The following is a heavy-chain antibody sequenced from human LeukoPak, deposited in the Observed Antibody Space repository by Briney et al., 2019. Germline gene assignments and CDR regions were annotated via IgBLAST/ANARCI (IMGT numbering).Heavy chain of an antibody. CDR3: AREEGAPIAAANI. CDR1: GYTFTTYT. V-gene: IGHV1-18*01. CDR2: IGTSNGNT. D-gene: IGHD6-13*01. J-gene: IGHJ3*02. Sequence: ASVKVSCKASGYTFTTYTISWVRQAPGQGLEWMGWIGTSNGNTNYAQKLQGRVTMTTDTSTSTAYMELRSLRSDDTAVYYCAREEGAPIAAANIWGLGTMVTVSS.